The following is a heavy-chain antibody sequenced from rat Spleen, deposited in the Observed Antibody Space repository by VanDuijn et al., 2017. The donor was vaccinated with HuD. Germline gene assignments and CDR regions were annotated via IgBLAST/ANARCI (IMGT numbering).Heavy chain of an antibody. CDR2: TGPSGGIT. CDR3: TTFSDYATSPFAY. CDR1: GFSFSNYG. D-gene: IGHD1-6*01. Sequence: EVQLVESGGGLVQPGRSLKLSCAASGFSFSNYGMHWIRQGPTKGLEWVAFTGPSGGITSYRDSVKGRFTISRDRAKPILYLQMDSLKSEDTATYYCTTFSDYATSPFAYWGRGALVTVSS. J-gene: IGHJ3*01. V-gene: IGHV5-19*01.